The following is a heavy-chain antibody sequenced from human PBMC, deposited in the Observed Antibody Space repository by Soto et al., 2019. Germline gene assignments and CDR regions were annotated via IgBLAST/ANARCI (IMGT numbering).Heavy chain of an antibody. CDR2: IIPIFGTA. J-gene: IGHJ4*02. CDR1: GGTFSSYA. D-gene: IGHD2-21*02. CDR3: ARQRADCGGDCYSVLDY. Sequence: QVQLVQSGAEVKKPGSSVKVSCKASGGTFSSYAISWVRQAPGQGLERMGGIIPIFGTANYAQKFQGRVTITADESTSTAYMALSRLRSEDTSVYYCARQRADCGGDCYSVLDYWGQGTLVTV. V-gene: IGHV1-69*01.